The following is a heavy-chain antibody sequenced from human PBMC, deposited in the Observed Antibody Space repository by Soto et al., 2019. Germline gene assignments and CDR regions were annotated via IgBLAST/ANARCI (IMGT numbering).Heavy chain of an antibody. CDR2: ISSSSSYI. CDR1: GFTFSSYS. V-gene: IGHV3-21*01. J-gene: IGHJ4*02. CDR3: ARGYIAAAGIFDY. D-gene: IGHD6-13*01. Sequence: EVQLVESGGGLVQPGGSLRLSCAASGFTFSSYSMNWVRQAPGKGLEWVSSISSSSSYIYYADSVKGRFTISRDNAKNSLYLQMNSLRAEDTAVYYCARGYIAAAGIFDYWGQGTLVTVSS.